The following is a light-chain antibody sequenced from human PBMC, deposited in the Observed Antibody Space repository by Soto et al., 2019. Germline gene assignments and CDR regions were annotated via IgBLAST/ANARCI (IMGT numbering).Light chain of an antibody. CDR3: QQYNSYSPLS. CDR2: DAS. CDR1: QSINNR. Sequence: IQMTQSPSTLSASIGDRVTITCRASQSINNRLAWYQQMPGKAPNLLIYDASSLESGVPSRFRGSGSETEFTLTISGLQPDDFATYYCQQYNSYSPLSFGQGTKVDI. J-gene: IGKJ1*01. V-gene: IGKV1-5*01.